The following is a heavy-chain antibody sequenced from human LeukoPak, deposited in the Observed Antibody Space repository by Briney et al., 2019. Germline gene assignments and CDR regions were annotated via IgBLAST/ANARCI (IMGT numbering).Heavy chain of an antibody. CDR1: GFTVSSNS. CDR2: IYSGTI. Sequence: GGSLRLSCTVSGFTVSSNSMSWVRQAPGKGLEWVSFIYSGTIHYSDSVKGRFTISRDNSRNTLYLQMNSLRAEDTAVYYCARRAGAYSHPYDYWGQGTLVTVSS. V-gene: IGHV3-53*01. D-gene: IGHD4/OR15-4a*01. J-gene: IGHJ4*02. CDR3: ARRAGAYSHPYDY.